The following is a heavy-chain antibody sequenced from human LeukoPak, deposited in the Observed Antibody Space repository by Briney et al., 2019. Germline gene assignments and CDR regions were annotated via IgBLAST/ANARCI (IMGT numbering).Heavy chain of an antibody. CDR1: GYTFTSYA. CDR3: ARVNYYDSSGYYYSGGFDY. J-gene: IGHJ4*02. Sequence: ASVNVSCKASGYTFTSYAMNWVRQAPGQGLEWMGWINTNTGNPTYAQGFTGRFVFSLDTSVSTAYLQISSLKAEDTAVYYCARVNYYDSSGYYYSGGFDYWGQGTLVTVSS. V-gene: IGHV7-4-1*02. CDR2: INTNTGNP. D-gene: IGHD3-22*01.